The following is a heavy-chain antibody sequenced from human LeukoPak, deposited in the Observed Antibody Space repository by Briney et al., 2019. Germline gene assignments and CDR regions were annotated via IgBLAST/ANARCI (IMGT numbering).Heavy chain of an antibody. Sequence: SETLSLTCAVYGGTFSGYYWSWIRQPPGKRLEWVGEGNDSGGTNYNPSLKSRVTISADKSKNQVSLKLTSVTAADTAVYYCARVSLVRGAPDYYFDYWGQGTLVTVSS. CDR2: GNDSGGT. CDR3: ARVSLVRGAPDYYFDY. D-gene: IGHD3-10*01. CDR1: GGTFSGYY. V-gene: IGHV4-34*01. J-gene: IGHJ4*02.